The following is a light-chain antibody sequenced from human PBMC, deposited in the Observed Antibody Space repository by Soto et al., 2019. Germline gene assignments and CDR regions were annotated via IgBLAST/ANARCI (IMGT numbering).Light chain of an antibody. V-gene: IGLV2-11*01. CDR3: CSRGASFNWV. J-gene: IGLJ3*02. CDR2: YVS. CDR1: SRDVGAYNV. Sequence: QSLMTQPRSVSGSPGQSVTISCTGTSRDVGAYNVVSWYQQRPGEAPKLIIYYVSQRPSGVPVRFSASKSGNTASLTISGLQADDEADYYCCSRGASFNWVFGGGTRITVL.